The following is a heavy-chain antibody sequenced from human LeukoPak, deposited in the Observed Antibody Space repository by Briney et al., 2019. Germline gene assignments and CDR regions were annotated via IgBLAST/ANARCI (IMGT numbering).Heavy chain of an antibody. V-gene: IGHV3-30*03. D-gene: IGHD1-26*01. Sequence: PGGSLRLSCAASGFTFSSYGMHWVRQAPGKGLEWVAVISYDGSNKYYADSVKGRFTISRDNSKNTLYLQMNSLRAEDTAVYYCARGVGELPDGTSNDYWGQGTLVTVSS. CDR2: ISYDGSNK. CDR1: GFTFSSYG. CDR3: ARGVGELPDGTSNDY. J-gene: IGHJ4*02.